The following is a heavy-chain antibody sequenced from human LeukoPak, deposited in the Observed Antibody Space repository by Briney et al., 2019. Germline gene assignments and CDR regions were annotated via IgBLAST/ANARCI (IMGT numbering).Heavy chain of an antibody. CDR2: ISGGGGST. CDR1: GFKFSDAW. CDR3: AKAHSGSYYSGIN. D-gene: IGHD1-26*01. V-gene: IGHV3-23*01. J-gene: IGHJ4*02. Sequence: GGSLRLSCAASGFKFSDAWMTWVRQAPGKGLEWVSAISGGGGSTYYADSVTGRFTISRDNSKNTLYLQMNGLRAEDTAVYYCAKAHSGSYYSGINWGQGTLVTVSS.